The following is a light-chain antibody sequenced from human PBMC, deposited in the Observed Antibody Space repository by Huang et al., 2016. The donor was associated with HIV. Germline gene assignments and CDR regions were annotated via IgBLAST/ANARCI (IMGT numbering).Light chain of an antibody. CDR1: QTVGNSY. CDR3: QQYGMSPRT. Sequence: EIVLTQSPGPLSLSPGEGATLSCRASQTVGNSYLAWYQQKSGQPPRLLIYGASSRATGIPDRFSGSGSGTDFTLIISRLEPEDFAVYFCQQYGMSPRTFGQGTKLEI. V-gene: IGKV3-20*01. J-gene: IGKJ2*01. CDR2: GAS.